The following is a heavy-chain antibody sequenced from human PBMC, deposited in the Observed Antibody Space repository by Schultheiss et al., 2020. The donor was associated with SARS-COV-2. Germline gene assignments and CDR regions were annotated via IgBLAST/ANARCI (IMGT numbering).Heavy chain of an antibody. CDR3: ARRFPYCGGDCYSVGDYYYGMDV. CDR2: IIPIFGTA. D-gene: IGHD2-21*02. Sequence: SVKVSCKASGGTFSSYAISWVRQAPGQGLEWMGGIIPIFGTANYAQKFQGRVTMTTDTSTSTAYMELRSLRSEDTAVYYCARRFPYCGGDCYSVGDYYYGMDVWGQGTTVTVSS. J-gene: IGHJ6*02. V-gene: IGHV1-69*05. CDR1: GGTFSSYA.